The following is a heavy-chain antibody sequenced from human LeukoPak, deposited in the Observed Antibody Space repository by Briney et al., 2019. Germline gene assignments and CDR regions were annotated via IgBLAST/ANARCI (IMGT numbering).Heavy chain of an antibody. D-gene: IGHD3-9*01. CDR2: IYYSGST. CDR1: GGSISSSSYY. J-gene: IGHJ5*02. CDR3: ARQDPLTGRVYWFDP. Sequence: SETLSLTCTVSGGSISSSSYYWGWIRQPPGKGLEWIGSIYYSGSTYYNPSLKSRVTISVDTSKNQFSLKLSSVTAADTAVYYCARQDPLTGRVYWFDPWGQGTLVTVSS. V-gene: IGHV4-39*01.